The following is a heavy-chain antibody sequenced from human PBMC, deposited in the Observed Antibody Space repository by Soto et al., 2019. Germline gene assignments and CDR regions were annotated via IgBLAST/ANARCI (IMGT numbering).Heavy chain of an antibody. D-gene: IGHD3-22*01. Sequence: EVQLLESGGGSVQPGGSLRLSCASSGFTFNRYAMTWVRQAPGKGLEWVSSISDTGLSTYYADSVKGRFTISRDNSMNTLYLQMNSLRVGDTAQYYCAKRFYDASGLDHWGQGTLVTVSS. CDR2: ISDTGLST. V-gene: IGHV3-23*01. CDR3: AKRFYDASGLDH. CDR1: GFTFNRYA. J-gene: IGHJ4*02.